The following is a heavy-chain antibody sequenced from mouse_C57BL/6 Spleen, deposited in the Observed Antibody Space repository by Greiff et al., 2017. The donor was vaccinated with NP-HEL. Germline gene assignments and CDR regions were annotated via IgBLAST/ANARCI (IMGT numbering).Heavy chain of an antibody. CDR3: AGGYYSNLYYFDY. Sequence: QVQLQQPGAELVKPGASVKMSCKASGYTFTSYWITWVKQRPGQGLEWIGDIYPGSGSTNYNEKFKSKATLTVDTSSTTAYMQLSSLTSEDSAVYYCAGGYYSNLYYFDYWGQGTTLTVSS. J-gene: IGHJ2*01. D-gene: IGHD2-5*01. CDR2: IYPGSGST. V-gene: IGHV1-55*01. CDR1: GYTFTSYW.